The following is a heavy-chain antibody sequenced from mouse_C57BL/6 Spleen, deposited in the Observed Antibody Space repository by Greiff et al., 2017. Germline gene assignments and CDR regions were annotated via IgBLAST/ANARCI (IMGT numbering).Heavy chain of an antibody. Sequence: QVQLQQSGPELVKPGASVKISCKASGYAFSSSWMNWVKQRPGKGLEWIGRIYPGDGDTNYNGKFKGKATLTADKSSSTAYMQLSSLTSEDSAVYCCARATTVEGYFDYWGQGTTLTVSS. CDR2: IYPGDGDT. J-gene: IGHJ2*01. V-gene: IGHV1-82*01. D-gene: IGHD1-1*01. CDR1: GYAFSSSW. CDR3: ARATTVEGYFDY.